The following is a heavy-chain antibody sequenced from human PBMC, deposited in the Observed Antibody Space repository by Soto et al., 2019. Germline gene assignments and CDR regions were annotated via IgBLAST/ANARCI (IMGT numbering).Heavy chain of an antibody. CDR1: GFTFSSYA. J-gene: IGHJ3*02. Sequence: EVQLLESGGGLVQPGGSLRLSCAASGFTFSSYAMSWVRQAPGKGLEWVSGMSGIGGSTYYADSVKGRFTISRDHSKNTRYLQRHSRRAEGTAVYYCPKDAGTRGGGAFDIWGQGTMVTFSS. V-gene: IGHV3-23*01. CDR3: PKDAGTRGGGAFDI. CDR2: MSGIGGST. D-gene: IGHD1-1*01.